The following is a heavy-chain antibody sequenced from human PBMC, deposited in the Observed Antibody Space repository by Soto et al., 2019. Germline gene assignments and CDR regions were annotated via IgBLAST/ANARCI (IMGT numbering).Heavy chain of an antibody. CDR2: ISYDGSNK. V-gene: IGHV3-30*04. CDR3: ARESSVVEYSSSHFDY. D-gene: IGHD6-6*01. Sequence: GESLKISCAASGFTFSSYAMHWVRQAPGKGLEWVAVISYDGSNKYYADSEKGRFTISRDNSKNTLYLQMNSLRAEDTALYYCARESSVVEYSSSHFDYWGQGSLVTVSS. CDR1: GFTFSSYA. J-gene: IGHJ4*02.